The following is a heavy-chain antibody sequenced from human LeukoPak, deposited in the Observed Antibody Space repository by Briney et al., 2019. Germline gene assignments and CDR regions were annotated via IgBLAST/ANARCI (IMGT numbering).Heavy chain of an antibody. D-gene: IGHD2-15*01. CDR3: ASRDQSCSGDTCYPIDY. Sequence: SGGSLSLSCAVSGLSFSRDWMHWVRQAPGKGLGWVSRTSIEGSSTSYADSVNGRFAISRDSAKNTLYLQMNSLRAEDTAVYYCASRDQSCSGDTCYPIDYWGQGTLVTVSS. V-gene: IGHV3-74*01. CDR2: TSIEGSST. CDR1: GLSFSRDW. J-gene: IGHJ4*02.